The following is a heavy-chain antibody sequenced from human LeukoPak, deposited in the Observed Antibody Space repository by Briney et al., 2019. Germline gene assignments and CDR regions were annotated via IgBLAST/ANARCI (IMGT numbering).Heavy chain of an antibody. D-gene: IGHD4-11*01. V-gene: IGHV3-30-3*01. CDR3: ARVGPIDYGNYPYYFDY. J-gene: IGHJ4*02. Sequence: PGGSLRLSCAASGFTFSSYAMHWVRQAPGKGLEWVAVISYDGSNKYYADSVKGRFTISRDNSKNTLYLQMNSLRAEDTAVYYCARVGPIDYGNYPYYFDYGGQGPLVTVSS. CDR2: ISYDGSNK. CDR1: GFTFSSYA.